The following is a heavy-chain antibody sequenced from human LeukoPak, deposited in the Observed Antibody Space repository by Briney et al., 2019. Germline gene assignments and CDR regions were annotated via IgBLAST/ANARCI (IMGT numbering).Heavy chain of an antibody. V-gene: IGHV4-39*01. CDR1: GGSISSSTSY. J-gene: IGHJ4*02. CDR3: ARHGSTDYFDY. D-gene: IGHD2-2*03. Sequence: PSETLSLTCAVSGGSISSSTSYWGWIRQPPGKGLEWIGRIYYSGSTFYNPSLKSRVTISVDTSKNQLSLRLSSVTAADTAVYYCARHGSTDYFDYWGEGTLVTVSS. CDR2: IYYSGST.